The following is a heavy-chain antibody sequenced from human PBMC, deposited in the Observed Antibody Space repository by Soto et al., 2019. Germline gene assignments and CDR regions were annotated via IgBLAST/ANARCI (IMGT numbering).Heavy chain of an antibody. D-gene: IGHD3-10*02. CDR1: GFSLSTSGVG. Sequence: QITLKESGPTLVKPTQTLTLTCTFSGFSLSTSGVGVGWIRQPPGKALEWLALIYWDDDKRYSPSLKSRLTITTDTSKTQVVLTMTHMDPVDTATYYCAHSRAYYYVFGAFDIWGQGTMVTVSS. V-gene: IGHV2-5*02. J-gene: IGHJ3*02. CDR3: AHSRAYYYVFGAFDI. CDR2: IYWDDDK.